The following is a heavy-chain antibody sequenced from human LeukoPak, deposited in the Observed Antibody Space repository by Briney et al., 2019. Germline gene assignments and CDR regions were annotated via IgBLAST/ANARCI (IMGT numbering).Heavy chain of an antibody. V-gene: IGHV4-34*01. CDR2: INHSGST. CDR1: GGSFSGYY. Sequence: PSETLSLTCAVYGGSFSGYYWSWIRQPPGKGLEWIGEINHSGSTNYNPSLKSRVTISVDTSKNQFSLKLSSVTAADTAVYYCARGRGDYVWGSYRGNWFDPWGQGTLVTVPS. D-gene: IGHD3-16*02. CDR3: ARGRGDYVWGSYRGNWFDP. J-gene: IGHJ5*02.